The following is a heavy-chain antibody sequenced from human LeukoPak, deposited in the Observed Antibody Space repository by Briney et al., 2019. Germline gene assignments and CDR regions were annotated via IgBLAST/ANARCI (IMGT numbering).Heavy chain of an antibody. J-gene: IGHJ4*02. D-gene: IGHD3-22*01. V-gene: IGHV1-69*05. CDR2: IIPIFGTA. Sequence: GASVKISCKVSGGTFSSYAISWVRQAPGQGLEWMGGIIPIFGTANYAQKFQGRVTITTDESTSTAYMELSSLRSEDTAVYYCARDGYYDSSGYYWVDYWGQGTLVTVSS. CDR1: GGTFSSYA. CDR3: ARDGYYDSSGYYWVDY.